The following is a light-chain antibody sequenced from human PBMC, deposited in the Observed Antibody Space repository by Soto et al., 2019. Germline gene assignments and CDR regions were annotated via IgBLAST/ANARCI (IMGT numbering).Light chain of an antibody. V-gene: IGLV4-69*01. Sequence: QLVLTQSPSASASLGASVKLTCTLSSGHSSYAIAWHQQQTEKGPRYLMKLNSDGSHSKGDGIPDRFSGSSSGAERYLTISCLQSEDEADYYCQTWGPGTYVVVGGGTKLTVL. CDR1: SGHSSYA. J-gene: IGLJ2*01. CDR2: LNSDGSH. CDR3: QTWGPGTYVV.